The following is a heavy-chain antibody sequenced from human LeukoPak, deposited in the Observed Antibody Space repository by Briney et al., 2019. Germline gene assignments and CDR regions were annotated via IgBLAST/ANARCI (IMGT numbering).Heavy chain of an antibody. J-gene: IGHJ5*02. CDR1: GGSIRSYH. CDR2: ISYSGST. V-gene: IGHV4-59*01. Sequence: PSETLSLTCIVSGGSIRSYHWNWIRLPPGKGLEWIGSISYSGSTNYNPSLESRVAISVDTPKNQFSLKLRSVTAADTAVYYCAREAAGFGSDYPNWFDPWGQGTLVTVSS. CDR3: AREAAGFGSDYPNWFDP. D-gene: IGHD3-10*01.